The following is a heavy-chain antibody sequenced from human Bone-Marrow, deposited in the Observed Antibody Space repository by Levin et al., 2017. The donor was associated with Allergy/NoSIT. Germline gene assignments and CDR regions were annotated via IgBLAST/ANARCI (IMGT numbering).Heavy chain of an antibody. V-gene: IGHV3-7*01. Sequence: GESLKISCAASGFTFSSYWMSWVRQAPGKGLEWVANIKQDGSEKYYVDSVKGRFTISRDNAKNSLYLQMNSLRAEDTAVYYCARDRIAVAANWFDPWGQGTLVTVSS. J-gene: IGHJ5*02. CDR2: IKQDGSEK. CDR3: ARDRIAVAANWFDP. CDR1: GFTFSSYW. D-gene: IGHD6-19*01.